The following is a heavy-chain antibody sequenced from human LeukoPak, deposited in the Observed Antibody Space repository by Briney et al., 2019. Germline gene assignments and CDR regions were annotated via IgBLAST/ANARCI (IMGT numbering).Heavy chain of an antibody. D-gene: IGHD6-13*01. V-gene: IGHV4-59*11. Sequence: SETLSLTCTVSGPSISSHCWDWIRQPPGKELEWIGYICHSGSTYYNPSLMSRVTMSLTTSKNQFSLTLSSVTAADTALYYCASRPGSNWYGVFDYWSQGTVVTVS. CDR3: ASRPGSNWYGVFDY. J-gene: IGHJ4*02. CDR2: ICHSGST. CDR1: GPSISSHC.